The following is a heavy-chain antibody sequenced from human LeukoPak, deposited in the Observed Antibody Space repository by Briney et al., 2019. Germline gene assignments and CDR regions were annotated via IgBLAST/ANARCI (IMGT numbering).Heavy chain of an antibody. CDR2: ISYDGSNK. V-gene: IGHV3-30*04. J-gene: IGHJ4*02. Sequence: GGSLRLSCAASGFAFSSYAMHWVRQAPGKGLEWVAVISYDGSNKYYADSVKGRFTISRDNSKNTLYLQMNSLRAEDTAVYYCARDRYLGYYDSSGYYPGSFDYWGQGTLVTVSS. CDR1: GFAFSSYA. D-gene: IGHD3-22*01. CDR3: ARDRYLGYYDSSGYYPGSFDY.